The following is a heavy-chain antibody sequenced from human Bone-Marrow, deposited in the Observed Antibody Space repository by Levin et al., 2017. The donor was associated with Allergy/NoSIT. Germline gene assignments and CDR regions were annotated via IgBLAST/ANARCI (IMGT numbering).Heavy chain of an antibody. V-gene: IGHV3-9*01. CDR2: ITWNSAIT. J-gene: IGHJ6*02. CDR1: GFRFDEYA. Sequence: GGSLRLSCKASGFRFDEYAMHWVRQVPGKGLEWVSGITWNSAITGYADSVEGRFTISRDNAKNSLYLQMSSLRVEDTAFYYCAKEFVVPGSILRDYHYDGFDVWGQGTTVTVSS. D-gene: IGHD2-2*01. CDR3: AKEFVVPGSILRDYHYDGFDV.